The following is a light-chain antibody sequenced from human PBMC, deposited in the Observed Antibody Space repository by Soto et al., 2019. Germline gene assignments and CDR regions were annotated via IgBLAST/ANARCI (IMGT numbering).Light chain of an antibody. CDR3: QQYNVYPWT. CDR1: QSIGSW. V-gene: IGKV1-5*03. Sequence: DIQMTQSPSTLSASVGDRVTITCRASQSIGSWLAWYQQKPGKAPKLLIYRASSLESEVPSRFSGSESGTDFTLIINSLQPDDFATYYCQQYNVYPWTFGQGTKVEIK. J-gene: IGKJ1*01. CDR2: RAS.